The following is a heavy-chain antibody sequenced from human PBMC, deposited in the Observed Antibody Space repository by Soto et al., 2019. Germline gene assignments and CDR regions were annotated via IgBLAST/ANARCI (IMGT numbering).Heavy chain of an antibody. V-gene: IGHV3-30*04. CDR1: GYTFTSYA. CDR2: ISYEGSSQ. Sequence: QVQLVQSGAEVKKPGASVKVSCKASGYTFTSYAMNWVRQAPGKGLEWVALISYEGSSQYYADSVKGRFTISRDSSKNTLYLQMNSLGAADTAVYYCGRCTSTSCHLGSDYWGQGTLVTVSS. CDR3: GRCTSTSCHLGSDY. J-gene: IGHJ4*02. D-gene: IGHD2-2*01.